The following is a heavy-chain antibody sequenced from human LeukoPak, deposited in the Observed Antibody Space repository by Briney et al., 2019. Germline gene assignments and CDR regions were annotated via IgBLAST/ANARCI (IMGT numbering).Heavy chain of an antibody. Sequence: PGGSLRLSCTASGFTFVDYPMSWFRQAPGQGPEVGGYIRSVVYGETTEYAASVKGRFTIAKDDTRTIAYLQMDSLKTDDTAYYYCSRAIRQSGDAFDVWGQGTMVTVSS. D-gene: IGHD3-10*01. CDR2: IRSVVYGETT. V-gene: IGHV3-49*03. CDR3: SRAIRQSGDAFDV. J-gene: IGHJ3*01. CDR1: GFTFVDYP.